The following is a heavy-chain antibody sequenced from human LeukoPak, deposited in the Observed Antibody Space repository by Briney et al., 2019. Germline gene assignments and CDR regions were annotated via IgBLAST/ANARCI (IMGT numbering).Heavy chain of an antibody. V-gene: IGHV3-23*01. D-gene: IGHD3-10*01. CDR1: GFTFSSYA. Sequence: GGSLRLSCAASGFTFSSYAMSWVRQAPGKGLEWVSTISGSGAYTYYADSVKGRFTISRDNSKNTLYLQINSLRAEDTAVYYCAKYFASGSYYKLPHWGQGTLVTVSS. CDR3: AKYFASGSYYKLPH. CDR2: ISGSGAYT. J-gene: IGHJ1*01.